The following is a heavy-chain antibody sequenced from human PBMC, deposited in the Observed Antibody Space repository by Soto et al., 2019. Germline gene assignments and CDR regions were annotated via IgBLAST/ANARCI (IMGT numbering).Heavy chain of an antibody. CDR3: VKYAGLRPGVRFHFDY. J-gene: IGHJ4*02. CDR1: GFTFTNYA. Sequence: EVQMLESGGDLIQPGGSLRLSCAVSGFTFTNYAMSWCRHTSGKGLEWVSSIAGSGQTTYYAASVKGRFTFSRDNSRNRLVLQMNSLRAEDTAIYYCVKYAGLRPGVRFHFDYWGQGSLVSVSS. CDR2: IAGSGQTT. V-gene: IGHV3-23*01. D-gene: IGHD7-27*01.